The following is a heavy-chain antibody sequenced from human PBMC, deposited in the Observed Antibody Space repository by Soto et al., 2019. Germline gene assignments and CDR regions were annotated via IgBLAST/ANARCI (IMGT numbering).Heavy chain of an antibody. CDR3: EWGGEVLLVSGSPDLVYYYSYMDV. D-gene: IGHD3-10*02. V-gene: IGHV3-23*01. CDR1: GFTFSSYA. Sequence: GGSLRLSCAASGFTFSSYAMSWVRQAPGKGMEWVSAISGSGGSTYYADSVKGRFTISRDNSKNTLYLQMNSLRAEDTAVYYCEWGGEVLLVSGSPDLVYYYSYMDVWGRGTTVTVSS. CDR2: ISGSGGST. J-gene: IGHJ6*03.